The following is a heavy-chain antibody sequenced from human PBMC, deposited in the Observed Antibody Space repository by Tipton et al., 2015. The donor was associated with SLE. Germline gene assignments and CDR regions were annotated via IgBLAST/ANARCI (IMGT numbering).Heavy chain of an antibody. D-gene: IGHD5-24*01. V-gene: IGHV4-59*01. CDR2: IYYSGST. Sequence: LRLSCTVSGGSISSYYWSWIRQPPGKGLEWIGYIYYSGSTNYNPSLKSRVTISVDTSKNQFSLKLSSVTAADTAVYYCARDGWRHFDSWGRGTLVTVSS. CDR1: GGSISSYY. J-gene: IGHJ4*02. CDR3: ARDGWRHFDS.